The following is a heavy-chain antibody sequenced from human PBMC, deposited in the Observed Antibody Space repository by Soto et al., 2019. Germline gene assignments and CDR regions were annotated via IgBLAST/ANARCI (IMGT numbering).Heavy chain of an antibody. CDR1: GFSLTTSGVG. CDR3: AHVQEGLDP. Sequence: ITLKESGPTVVKPTQTLTLTCTFSGFSLTTSGVGVGWIRQPPGKALEWLALIYWGDDKYYSPSLKTRLTITKDTSRNQVVLTMTNMDPVDTGTYYCAHVQEGLDPWGQGTLVTVSS. CDR2: IYWGDDK. V-gene: IGHV2-5*02. J-gene: IGHJ5*01.